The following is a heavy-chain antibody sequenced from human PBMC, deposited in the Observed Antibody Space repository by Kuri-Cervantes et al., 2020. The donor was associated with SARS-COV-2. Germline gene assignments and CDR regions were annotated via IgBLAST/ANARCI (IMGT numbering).Heavy chain of an antibody. CDR3: AAERYEWLAYAYYFDL. Sequence: GGSLRLSCAASGFTFSSYAMSWVRQAPGKGLEWVSAISGSGGSTYYADSVEGRFTISRDNSENTLYLQMNSPRAEDTAMYYCAAERYEWLAYAYYFDLWGQGILVTVSS. J-gene: IGHJ4*02. CDR1: GFTFSSYA. CDR2: ISGSGGST. D-gene: IGHD6-19*01. V-gene: IGHV3-23*01.